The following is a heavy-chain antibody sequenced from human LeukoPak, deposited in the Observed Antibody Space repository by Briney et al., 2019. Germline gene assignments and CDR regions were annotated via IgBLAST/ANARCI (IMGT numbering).Heavy chain of an antibody. D-gene: IGHD2-21*02. V-gene: IGHV3-23*01. Sequence: PGGSLRLSCAASGFTFSSYAMSWVRQAPGKGLEWVSAISGSGGSTYYADSVKGRFTISRDNSKNTLYLQMNSLRAEDTAVYYCARDSILPSDVYGMDVWGQGTTVTVSS. CDR3: ARDSILPSDVYGMDV. CDR1: GFTFSSYA. J-gene: IGHJ6*02. CDR2: ISGSGGST.